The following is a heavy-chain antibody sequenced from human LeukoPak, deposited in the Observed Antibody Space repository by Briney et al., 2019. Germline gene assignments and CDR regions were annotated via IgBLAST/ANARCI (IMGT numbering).Heavy chain of an antibody. CDR3: ARDLVLAV. D-gene: IGHD4/OR15-4a*01. Sequence: HPGGSLRLSCAASGFTFSRYSMNWVRQAPGKGLEWVSYISSSSSTIYYADSVKGRFTIPRDNAKNSLYLQRNSLRDVETAVYSCARDLVLAVWGQGTTVTVSS. CDR2: ISSSSSTI. V-gene: IGHV3-48*02. CDR1: GFTFSRYS. J-gene: IGHJ6*02.